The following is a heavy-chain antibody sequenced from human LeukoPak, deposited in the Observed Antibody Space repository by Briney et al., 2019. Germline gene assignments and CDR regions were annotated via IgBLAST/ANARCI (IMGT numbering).Heavy chain of an antibody. Sequence: SETLSLTCTVSGGSVSSGSYYWSWIRQPPGKGLEWIGYISASGSTNYNPSLKSRVTISVDAFKNQFSLRLSSVTAADTAVYYCARDRRDYDGSGYYYYDYGLDVWGQGTTVTVSS. D-gene: IGHD3-22*01. CDR1: GGSVSSGSYY. J-gene: IGHJ6*02. CDR2: ISASGST. V-gene: IGHV4-61*01. CDR3: ARDRRDYDGSGYYYYDYGLDV.